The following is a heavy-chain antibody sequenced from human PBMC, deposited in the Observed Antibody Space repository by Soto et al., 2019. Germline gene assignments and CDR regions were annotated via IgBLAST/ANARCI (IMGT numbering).Heavy chain of an antibody. CDR3: AGYDFWSGSPQGYYYGMDV. D-gene: IGHD3-3*01. Sequence: PSETLSLTCTVSGGSISSSSYYWGWIRQPPGKGLEWIGSIYYSGSTYYNPSLKSRVTISVDTSKNQFSLKLSSVTAADTAVYYCAGYDFWSGSPQGYYYGMDVWGQGTTVTVS. CDR2: IYYSGST. CDR1: GGSISSSSYY. V-gene: IGHV4-39*01. J-gene: IGHJ6*02.